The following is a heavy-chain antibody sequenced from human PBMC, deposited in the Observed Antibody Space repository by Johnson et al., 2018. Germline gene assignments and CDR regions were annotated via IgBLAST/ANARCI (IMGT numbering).Heavy chain of an antibody. J-gene: IGHJ4*02. CDR2: IYPGDSDT. D-gene: IGHD3-22*01. Sequence: YSCSSHWLAWVRQMPGKGLEWMGIIYPGDSDTTYSPSFQGQVTISADKSITTAYLQWSSLKASDTAIYYCAREGSSGWSGYFEYWGQGTLVSVSS. CDR3: AREGSSGWSGYFEY. CDR1: YSCSSHW. V-gene: IGHV5-51*01.